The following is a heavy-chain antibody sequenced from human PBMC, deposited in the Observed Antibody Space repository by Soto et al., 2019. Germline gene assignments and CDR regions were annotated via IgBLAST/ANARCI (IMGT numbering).Heavy chain of an antibody. Sequence: GGSLRLSCAASGFTFSSYWMHWVRQASGKGLVWVSRINSDGSSTSYADSVKGRFTISRDNAKNTLYLQMNSLRAEDTAVYYCARTARQNWFDPWGQGTLVTVSS. CDR3: ARTARQNWFDP. CDR1: GFTFSSYW. V-gene: IGHV3-74*01. J-gene: IGHJ5*02. CDR2: INSDGSST.